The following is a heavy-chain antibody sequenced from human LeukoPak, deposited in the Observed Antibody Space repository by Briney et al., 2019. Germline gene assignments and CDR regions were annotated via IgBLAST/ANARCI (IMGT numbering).Heavy chain of an antibody. CDR2: INPNSGGT. V-gene: IGHV1-2*06. CDR1: GYTFTGYY. J-gene: IGHJ4*02. CDR3: AGVRSHFLGTMDY. Sequence: VASVKVSCKASGYTFTGYYMHWVRQAPGQGLEWMGRINPNSGGTNYAQKFQGRVTMTRDTSISTAYMELSRLRSDDTAVYYCAGVRSHFLGTMDYWGQGTLVTVSS. D-gene: IGHD1-7*01.